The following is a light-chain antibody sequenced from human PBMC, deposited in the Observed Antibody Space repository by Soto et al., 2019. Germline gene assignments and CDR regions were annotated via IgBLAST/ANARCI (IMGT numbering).Light chain of an antibody. CDR3: QQYGSSPRT. CDR1: QGIGDN. J-gene: IGKJ1*01. Sequence: VRRHSPAALAVSSGEGATLSCRASQGIGDNLAWYQHKPGQPPRLLIYSASSRATGIPDRFSGSGSGTDFTLTISRLEPEDFALYYCQQYGSSPRTFGQGTKVDI. CDR2: SAS. V-gene: IGKV3-20*01.